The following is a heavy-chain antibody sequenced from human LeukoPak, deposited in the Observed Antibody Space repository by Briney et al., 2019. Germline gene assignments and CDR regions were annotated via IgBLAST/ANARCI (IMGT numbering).Heavy chain of an antibody. Sequence: AGGSLRLSCAASGFTFSSYSMNWVRQAPGKGLEWVSYISSSSSTIYYADSVKGRFTISRDNTKNSLYLQMNSLRAEDTALYYCAKRSAAGTVGYFDYWGQGSLVTVSS. CDR2: ISSSSSTI. J-gene: IGHJ4*02. CDR3: AKRSAAGTVGYFDY. V-gene: IGHV3-48*04. CDR1: GFTFSSYS. D-gene: IGHD6-13*01.